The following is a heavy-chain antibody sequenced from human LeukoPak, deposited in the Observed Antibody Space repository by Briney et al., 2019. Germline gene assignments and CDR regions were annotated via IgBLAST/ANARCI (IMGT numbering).Heavy chain of an antibody. J-gene: IGHJ5*02. CDR2: INPNSGGT. CDR3: ARSASSGSYDNWFDP. Sequence: ASVKVSCKASGGTFSSYAISWVRQAPGQGLEWMGWINPNSGGTNYAQKFQGRVTMTRDTSISTAYMGLSRLRSDDTAVYYCARSASSGSYDNWFDPWGQGTLVTVSS. D-gene: IGHD1-26*01. CDR1: GGTFSSYA. V-gene: IGHV1-2*02.